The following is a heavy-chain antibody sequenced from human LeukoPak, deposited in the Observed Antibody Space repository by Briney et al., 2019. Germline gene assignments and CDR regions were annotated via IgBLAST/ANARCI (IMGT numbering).Heavy chain of an antibody. CDR2: ITSSGSIT. CDR1: GFTFSDHY. J-gene: IGHJ4*02. V-gene: IGHV3-11*01. D-gene: IGHD4-17*01. Sequence: PGGSLRLSCTASGFTFSDHYMSWFRLSPGKGLEWLSYITSSGSITDYADSVKGRFTISRDNAKNTMSLQMNSLRPEDTAVYYCARDPDYGDPEWGQGTLVTVSS. CDR3: ARDPDYGDPE.